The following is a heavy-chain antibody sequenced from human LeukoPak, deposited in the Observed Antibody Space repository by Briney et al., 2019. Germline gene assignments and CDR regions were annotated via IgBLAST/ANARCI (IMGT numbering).Heavy chain of an antibody. CDR1: GFTFSDHY. CDR3: ADLGAARGFEI. V-gene: IGHV3-72*01. J-gene: IGHJ3*02. CDR2: ITNKADRYTI. Sequence: PGGSLRLSCAASGFTFSDHYMDWVRQAPGKGLEWVALITNKADRYTIKYAASVEGRFTISRDDSKNSLYLQMNSLKTEDTAVYYCADLGAARGFEIWGQGTLVTVSS. D-gene: IGHD1-26*01.